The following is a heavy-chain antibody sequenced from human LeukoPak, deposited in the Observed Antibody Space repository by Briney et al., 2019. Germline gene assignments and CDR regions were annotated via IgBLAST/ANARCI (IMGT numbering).Heavy chain of an antibody. CDR3: ARNGRVAAAGTLALYYYDSYIDV. D-gene: IGHD6-13*01. CDR2: VYTSGST. V-gene: IGHV4-4*09. CDR1: GGSLSSYY. J-gene: IGHJ6*03. Sequence: SEALSLTCLVCGGSLSSYYPGWLRPPPGSGLAWIGYVYTSGSTNYNPSLKGGSTIPVDAPEHQFSLTLSALTAADPAVYSSARNGRVAAAGTLALYYYDSYIDVWGKGTTVTVSS.